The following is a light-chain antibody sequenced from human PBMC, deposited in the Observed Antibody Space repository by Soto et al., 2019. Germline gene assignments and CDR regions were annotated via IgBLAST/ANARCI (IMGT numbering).Light chain of an antibody. V-gene: IGKV1-39*01. J-gene: IGKJ1*01. CDR2: VAS. CDR1: QSIATY. Sequence: DLQMTQSPSSLSASIGDRVTITCRASQSIATYLNWYQQKTGKAPKLLISVASTLQSGVSSRFSGRGSGTDLTLTISCLQSEDFATYYCQQYYSYLRTFGQGTKVDIK. CDR3: QQYYSYLRT.